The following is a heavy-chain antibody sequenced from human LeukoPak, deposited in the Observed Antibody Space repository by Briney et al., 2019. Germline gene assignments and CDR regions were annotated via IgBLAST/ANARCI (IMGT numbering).Heavy chain of an antibody. CDR3: ARFQRNWFDP. V-gene: IGHV3-74*03. D-gene: IGHD2-2*01. J-gene: IGHJ5*02. CDR1: GFTFSSYW. Sequence: GGSLRLSCAASGFTFSSYWMHWVRQAPGKGLVWVSRIYSDGSSYTADSVKGRFTITRDNAKNSLYLQMNSLRAEDTAVYYCARFQRNWFDPWGQGALVIVSS. CDR2: IYSDGSS.